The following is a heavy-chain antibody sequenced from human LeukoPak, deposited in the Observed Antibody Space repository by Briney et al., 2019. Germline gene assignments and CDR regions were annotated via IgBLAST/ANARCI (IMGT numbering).Heavy chain of an antibody. CDR3: ATDFTPYYYYGMDV. J-gene: IGHJ6*02. CDR2: INPNSGGT. Sequence: ASVKVSCKASGYTFTGYYMHWVRQAPGQGLEWMGWINPNSGGTNYAQKFQGRVTMTRDTSISTAYMELSSLRSEDTAVYYCATDFTPYYYYGMDVWGQGTTVTVSS. V-gene: IGHV1-2*02. D-gene: IGHD3/OR15-3a*01. CDR1: GYTFTGYY.